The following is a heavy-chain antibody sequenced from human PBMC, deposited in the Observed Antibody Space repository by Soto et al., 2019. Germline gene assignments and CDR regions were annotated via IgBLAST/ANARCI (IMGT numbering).Heavy chain of an antibody. J-gene: IGHJ4*02. V-gene: IGHV1-69*01. D-gene: IGHD5-12*01. Sequence: QVQLVQSGAEVKKPGSSVKVSCTASGGTFSSYAISWVRQAPGQGLEWMGGIIPIFGTANYAQKFQGRVTITADESTSTAYMELISLRSEDTAVYYCAIRWYSGYGGSLGSGYFDYWGQGTLVTVSS. CDR3: AIRWYSGYGGSLGSGYFDY. CDR2: IIPIFGTA. CDR1: GGTFSSYA.